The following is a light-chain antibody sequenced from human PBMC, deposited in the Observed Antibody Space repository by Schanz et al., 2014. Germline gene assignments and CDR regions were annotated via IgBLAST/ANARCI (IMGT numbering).Light chain of an antibody. CDR3: SSYAGNNKLL. CDR1: TSDVGGYNY. Sequence: QSALIQPPSASGSPGQSVAISCTGTTSDVGGYNYVSWYQQHPGKAPKLMIYEVNKRPSGVPDRFTGSKSGNTASLTVSGLQAEDEGDYYCSSYAGNNKLLFGGGTKLTVL. J-gene: IGLJ2*01. V-gene: IGLV2-8*01. CDR2: EVN.